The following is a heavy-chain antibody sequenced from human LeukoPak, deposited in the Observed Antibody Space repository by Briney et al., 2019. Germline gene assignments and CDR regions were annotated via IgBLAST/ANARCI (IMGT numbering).Heavy chain of an antibody. CDR2: ISSDSSTI. Sequence: GGSLRLSCAASGITFSSNPMSWVRQAPGKGLEWVSSISSDSSTIYYADSVKGRFTISRDNAKSSLFLQMNSLRDEDTAMYYCARGNAFDPWGQGTLVTVSS. D-gene: IGHD4-11*01. CDR3: ARGNAFDP. V-gene: IGHV3-48*02. J-gene: IGHJ5*02. CDR1: GITFSSNP.